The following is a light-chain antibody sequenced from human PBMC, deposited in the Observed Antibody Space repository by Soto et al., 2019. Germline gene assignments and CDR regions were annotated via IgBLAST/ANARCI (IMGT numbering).Light chain of an antibody. Sequence: IQMTQSPSTLSASVGDRVTITCRASQSISSWLAWYSQTPGKAPKLLIYDAFCLESGVPSQFISSGAGTACTRPISSLQPDDVSTDYCQQYNSCPLTFGQGTKVDIK. V-gene: IGKV1-5*01. J-gene: IGKJ1*01. CDR1: QSISSW. CDR2: DAF. CDR3: QQYNSCPLT.